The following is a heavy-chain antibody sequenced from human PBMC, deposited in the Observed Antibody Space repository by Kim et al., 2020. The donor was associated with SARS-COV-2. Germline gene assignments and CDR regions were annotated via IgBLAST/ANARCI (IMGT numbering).Heavy chain of an antibody. CDR2: ISYDGSNK. J-gene: IGHJ4*02. CDR1: GFTFSSYG. V-gene: IGHV3-30*18. Sequence: GGSLRLSCAASGFTFSSYGMHWVRQAPGKGLEWVAVISYDGSNKYYADSVKGRFTISRDNSKNTLYLQMNSLRAEDTAVYYCAKDLYYYGSGSLPVFGYWGQGTLVTVSS. CDR3: AKDLYYYGSGSLPVFGY. D-gene: IGHD3-10*01.